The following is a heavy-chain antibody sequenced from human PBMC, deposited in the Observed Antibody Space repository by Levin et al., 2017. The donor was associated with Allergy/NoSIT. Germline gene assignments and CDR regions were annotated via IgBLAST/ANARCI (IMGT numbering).Heavy chain of an antibody. CDR1: GFTFSSYG. D-gene: IGHD5-18*01. J-gene: IGHJ6*02. V-gene: IGHV3-33*01. CDR2: IWFDGSKK. CDR3: ARAEYSYGFYYYGMDL. Sequence: LSLTCAASGFTFSSYGMQWVRQAPGKGPECVAFIWFDGSKKYYADSVRGRFTISRDTSENTLYLQMNSLRAEDTAVYYCARAEYSYGFYYYGMDLWGQGTTVTVSS.